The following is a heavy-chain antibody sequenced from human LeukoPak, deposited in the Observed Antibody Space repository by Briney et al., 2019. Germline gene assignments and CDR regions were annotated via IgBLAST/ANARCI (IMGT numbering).Heavy chain of an antibody. CDR2: MYSSGIT. V-gene: IGHV4-4*07. D-gene: IGHD4-23*01. J-gene: IGHJ4*02. CDR3: TRALLSTVVSPLDS. CDR1: SDPINNYY. Sequence: PSETLSLTCNVSSDPINNYYWTCIRQPAGKGLEWIGRMYSSGITNYSPSLKSRLALSLDTSTTQFFLTLHSVPAADTAVYYCTRALLSTVVSPLDSWGQGILVIVSS.